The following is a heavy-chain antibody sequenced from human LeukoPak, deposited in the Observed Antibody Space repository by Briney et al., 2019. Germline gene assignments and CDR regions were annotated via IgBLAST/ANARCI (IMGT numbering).Heavy chain of an antibody. Sequence: SETLSLTCTVSGGSISSYYWSWIRQPPGKGLEWIGYIYYSGSTNYNPSLKSRVTISVDTSKNQFSLKLSSVTAADTAVYYCARHHWMATTPLYYWGQGTLVTVSS. CDR2: IYYSGST. J-gene: IGHJ4*02. CDR1: GGSISSYY. D-gene: IGHD5-24*01. V-gene: IGHV4-59*08. CDR3: ARHHWMATTPLYY.